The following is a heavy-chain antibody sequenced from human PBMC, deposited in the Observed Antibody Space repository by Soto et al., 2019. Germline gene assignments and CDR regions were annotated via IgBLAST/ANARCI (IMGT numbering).Heavy chain of an antibody. CDR2: IYYSGST. V-gene: IGHV4-31*03. Sequence: QVQLQESGPGLVKPSQTLSLTCTVSGGSISSGCYYWSLIRQHPGKGLEWIGYIYYSGSTYYNPSLKIRVNISVDTSKNQLSLKLSSVTAAYTAVYYCARSIDPWGQGTLVTVSS. CDR1: GGSISSGCYY. CDR3: ARSIDP. J-gene: IGHJ5*02.